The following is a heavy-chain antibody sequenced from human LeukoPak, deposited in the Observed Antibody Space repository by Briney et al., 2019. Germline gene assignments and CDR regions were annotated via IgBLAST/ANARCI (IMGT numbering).Heavy chain of an antibody. CDR1: GGSFSGYY. J-gene: IGHJ5*02. Sequence: SETLSLTCAVYGGSFSGYYWSWIRQPPGKGLEWIGEINHSGSTNYNPSLKSRVTISADTSKNQFSLKLSSVTAADTAVYYCARVGRRGYRVNNWFDPWGQGTLVTVSS. CDR2: INHSGST. D-gene: IGHD5-18*01. V-gene: IGHV4-34*01. CDR3: ARVGRRGYRVNNWFDP.